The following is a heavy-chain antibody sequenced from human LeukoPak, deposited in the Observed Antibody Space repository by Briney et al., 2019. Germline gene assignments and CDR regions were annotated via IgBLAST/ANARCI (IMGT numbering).Heavy chain of an antibody. V-gene: IGHV4-38-2*02. Sequence: SETLSLTCTVSGYSISSGYYWGWIRQPPGKGLEWIGSIYHSGSTYYNPSLKSRVTISVDTSKNQFSLKLSSVTAADTAVYYCARVSYYGSGGYYYYYYYMDVWGKGTTVTVSS. D-gene: IGHD3-10*01. CDR2: IYHSGST. J-gene: IGHJ6*03. CDR1: GYSISSGYY. CDR3: ARVSYYGSGGYYYYYYYMDV.